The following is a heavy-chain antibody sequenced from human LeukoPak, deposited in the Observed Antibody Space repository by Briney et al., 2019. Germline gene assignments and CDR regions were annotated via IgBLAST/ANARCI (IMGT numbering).Heavy chain of an antibody. V-gene: IGHV4-39*02. D-gene: IGHD4-17*01. Sequence: PSETLSLTCTVSGGSISSSNYYWGWIRQPPGKGLEWIGSIYYSGSTYYNPSLKSRVTISVDTSKNQFSLKLSSVTAADTAVYYCAREGPTVTTGGAFDIWGQGTMVTVSS. CDR1: GGSISSSNYY. CDR3: AREGPTVTTGGAFDI. CDR2: IYYSGST. J-gene: IGHJ3*02.